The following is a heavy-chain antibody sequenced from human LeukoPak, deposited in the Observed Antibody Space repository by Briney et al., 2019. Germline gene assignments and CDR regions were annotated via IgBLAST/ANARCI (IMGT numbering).Heavy chain of an antibody. CDR1: GYTFTSSG. V-gene: IGHV1-18*01. D-gene: IGHD3-3*01. Sequence: GASVKVSCKASGYTFTSSGINWVRQAPGQGLEWMGWISAYNGNTNYAQKLQGRVTMTTDTSTSTAYMELSSLRSEDTAVYYCARGPYYDFWSGYSVNYYYYYYMDVWGKGTTVTVSS. CDR2: ISAYNGNT. J-gene: IGHJ6*03. CDR3: ARGPYYDFWSGYSVNYYYYYYMDV.